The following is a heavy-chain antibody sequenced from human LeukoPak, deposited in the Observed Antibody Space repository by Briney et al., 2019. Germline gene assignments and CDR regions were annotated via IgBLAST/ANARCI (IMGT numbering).Heavy chain of an antibody. V-gene: IGHV3-23*01. CDR1: GFTFSRYA. CDR3: ARGYSTSSWSLFDY. J-gene: IGHJ4*02. Sequence: GGSLTLSCAASGFTFSRYAMRWVRQAPGKGLEWVSAVSGSGGSTYYADSVKGRFTISTENSKTTLYLQMHSLRAEDTAVYYCARGYSTSSWSLFDYWGQETLVTVSS. D-gene: IGHD6-6*01. CDR2: VSGSGGST.